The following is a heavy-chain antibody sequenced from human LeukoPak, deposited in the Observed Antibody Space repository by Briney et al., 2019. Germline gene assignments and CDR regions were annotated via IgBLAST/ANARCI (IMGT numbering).Heavy chain of an antibody. Sequence: SETLSLTCTVSGGSISSYYWSWIRQPPGKGLEWIGYIYYSGSTNYNPSLKSRVTISVDTSKNQFSLKLSSVTAVDTAVYYCARAESYGSGPYYYYGMDVWGQGTTVTVSS. CDR1: GGSISSYY. CDR2: IYYSGST. D-gene: IGHD3-10*01. V-gene: IGHV4-59*01. J-gene: IGHJ6*02. CDR3: ARAESYGSGPYYYYGMDV.